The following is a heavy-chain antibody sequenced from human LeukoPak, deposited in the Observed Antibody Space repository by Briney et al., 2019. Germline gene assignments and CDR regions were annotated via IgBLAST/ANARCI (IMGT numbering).Heavy chain of an antibody. CDR1: GYTFTGYY. CDR3: ARGCIAAAGTVENYYYYYYMDV. D-gene: IGHD6-13*01. Sequence: ASVKVSCKASGYTFTGYYMHWVRQAPGQGLEWMGWINPNSGGTNYAQKFQGRVTMTRDTSISAAYMELSRLRSDDTAVYYCARGCIAAAGTVENYYYYYYMDVWGKGTTVTISS. J-gene: IGHJ6*03. V-gene: IGHV1-2*02. CDR2: INPNSGGT.